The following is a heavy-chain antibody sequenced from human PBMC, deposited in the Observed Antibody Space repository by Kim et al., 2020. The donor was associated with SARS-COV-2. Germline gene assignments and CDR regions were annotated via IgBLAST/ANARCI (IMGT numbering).Heavy chain of an antibody. CDR1: GFTFSSYS. Sequence: GGSLRLSCAASGFTFSSYSMNWVRQAPGKGLEWVSSISSSSSYIYYADSVKGRFTISRDNAKNSLYLQMNSLRAEDTAVYYCAREVAAAGHYYYYGMDVWGQGTTVTVSS. CDR2: ISSSSSYI. D-gene: IGHD6-13*01. V-gene: IGHV3-21*01. CDR3: AREVAAAGHYYYYGMDV. J-gene: IGHJ6*02.